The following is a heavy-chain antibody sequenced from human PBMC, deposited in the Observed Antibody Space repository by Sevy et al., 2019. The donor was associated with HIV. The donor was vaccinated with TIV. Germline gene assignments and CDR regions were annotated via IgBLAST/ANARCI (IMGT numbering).Heavy chain of an antibody. CDR1: EYTVTKLP. V-gene: IGHV1-24*01. CDR2: FDPEENEI. Sequence: ASGKVSCKVSEYTVTKLPMHWVRQAPGKGLEWMGGFDPEENEIIYAQNFQGRVTMTQDTSTDTAYMELRSMRSEDTAVYYCATQDFCSDYHLYGTDVWGQGTKVTVSS. J-gene: IGHJ6*02. CDR3: ATQDFCSDYHLYGTDV. D-gene: IGHD3-3*01.